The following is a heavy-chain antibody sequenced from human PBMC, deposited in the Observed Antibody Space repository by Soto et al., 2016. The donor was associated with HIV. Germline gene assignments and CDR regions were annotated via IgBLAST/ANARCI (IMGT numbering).Heavy chain of an antibody. Sequence: QVQLQESGPGLVKPSQTLSLTCTVSGDSISSGGYYWSWIRQHPEKGLEWIGYIYYSGSTYYNPSLKSRVTVSVDTSKNQFSLKLSSVTAADTAVYYCARGTAEYGXYERWFDPWARDLVTVSX. CDR2: IYYSGST. D-gene: IGHD4-17*01. V-gene: IGHV4-31*03. J-gene: IGHJ5*02. CDR3: ARGTAEYGXYERWFDP. CDR1: GDSISSGGYY.